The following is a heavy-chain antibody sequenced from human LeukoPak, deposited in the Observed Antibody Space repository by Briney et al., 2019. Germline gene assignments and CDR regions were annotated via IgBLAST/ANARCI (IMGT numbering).Heavy chain of an antibody. CDR2: IYYSGMT. CDR1: GGSISSSSYY. J-gene: IGHJ4*02. V-gene: IGHV4-39*01. Sequence: SETLSLTCTVSGGSISSSSYYWGWIRRPPGKGLEWIGSIYYSGMTYYNPSLKSRVTISVDTSKNQFSLKLSSVTAADTAVYYCARRLARPGYFDYWGQGTLVTVSS. CDR3: ARRLARPGYFDY. D-gene: IGHD3-9*01.